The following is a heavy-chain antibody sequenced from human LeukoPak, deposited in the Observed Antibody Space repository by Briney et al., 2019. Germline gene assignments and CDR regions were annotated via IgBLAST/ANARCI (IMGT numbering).Heavy chain of an antibody. CDR3: ARTLVGATDLALFDY. V-gene: IGHV1-2*02. J-gene: IGHJ4*02. CDR1: GYTFTGYY. Sequence: ASVKVSCKASGYTFTGYYMHWVRQAPGQGLEWMGWLNPNSGGTNYAQKFQGRVTMTRDTSISTAYMELSRLRSDDTAVYYCARTLVGATDLALFDYWGQGTLVTVSS. D-gene: IGHD1-26*01. CDR2: LNPNSGGT.